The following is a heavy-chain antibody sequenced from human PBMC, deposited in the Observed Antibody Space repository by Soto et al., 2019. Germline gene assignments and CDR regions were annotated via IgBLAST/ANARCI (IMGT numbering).Heavy chain of an antibody. V-gene: IGHV1-18*01. CDR3: ARGTSGSGYPTPDY. Sequence: EASVKVSCKASGYTFTSYGISWVRQAPGQGLEWMGWISAYNGNTNYAQKLQGRVTMTTDTSTSTAYMELRSLRSDDTAVYYCARGTSGSGYPTPDYWGQGTLVTVSS. CDR1: GYTFTSYG. J-gene: IGHJ4*02. D-gene: IGHD3-22*01. CDR2: ISAYNGNT.